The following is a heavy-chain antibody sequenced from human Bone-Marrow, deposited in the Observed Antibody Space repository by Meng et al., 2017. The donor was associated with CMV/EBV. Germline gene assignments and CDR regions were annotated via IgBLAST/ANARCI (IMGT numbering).Heavy chain of an antibody. D-gene: IGHD4-23*01. V-gene: IGHV3-30*04. CDR1: GFTFSSYA. CDR2: ISYDGSNK. J-gene: IGHJ6*02. CDR3: ARQPRYGGNSGPRGYYGMDV. Sequence: GESLKISCAASGFTFSSYAMHWVRQAPGKGLEWVAVISYDGSNKYYADSVKGRFTISRDNSKNTLYLQMNSLRAEDTAVYYCARQPRYGGNSGPRGYYGMDVWGQGTTVTVSS.